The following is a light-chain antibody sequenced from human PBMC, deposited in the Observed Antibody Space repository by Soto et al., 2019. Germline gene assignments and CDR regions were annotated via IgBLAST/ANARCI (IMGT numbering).Light chain of an antibody. CDR2: GAS. J-gene: IGKJ2*01. CDR3: QQYCRSPYT. CDR1: QSVSSSN. Sequence: EIVLTQSPGTLSLSPGERATLSCRASQSVSSSNLAWYQQKPGQAPRLLIYGASSRATGIPDRFSGSGSGTDFTLTISRLEPEDFAVYYCQQYCRSPYTFGQGTKLEIK. V-gene: IGKV3-20*01.